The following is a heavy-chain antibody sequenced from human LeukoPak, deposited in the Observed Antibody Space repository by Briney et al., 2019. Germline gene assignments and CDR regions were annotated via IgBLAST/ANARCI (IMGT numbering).Heavy chain of an antibody. J-gene: IGHJ4*02. CDR2: IYTSGTT. D-gene: IGHD6-13*01. CDR3: ARDVVAAAGTWDY. Sequence: SETLSLTCTVSGDSISSFYWSWIRQPAGQGLEWIGHIYTSGTTNYNPSLKSRVTMSVDTSKNQFSLKLTSVTAADTAVYYCARDVVAAAGTWDYWGQGTLVTVSS. CDR1: GDSISSFY. V-gene: IGHV4-4*07.